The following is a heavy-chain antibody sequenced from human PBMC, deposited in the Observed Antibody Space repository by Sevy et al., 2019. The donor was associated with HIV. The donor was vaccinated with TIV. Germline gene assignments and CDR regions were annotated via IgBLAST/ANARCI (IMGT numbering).Heavy chain of an antibody. CDR2: INTSGAGT. CDR3: AKGDYNYNFLFDY. V-gene: IGHV3-23*01. CDR1: GFTFSRSA. Sequence: GGSLRLSCAASGFTFSRSAMSWVRQAPGKGLEWVSTINTSGAGTYYAYSARGQFTISRDNSKNTLYLQMNSLRAEDTAAYYCAKGDYNYNFLFDYWGQGTLVTVSS. D-gene: IGHD1-1*01. J-gene: IGHJ4*02.